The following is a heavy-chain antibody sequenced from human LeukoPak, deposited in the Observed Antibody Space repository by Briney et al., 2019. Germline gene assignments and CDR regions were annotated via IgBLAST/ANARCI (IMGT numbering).Heavy chain of an antibody. CDR1: GYTFTSYD. Sequence: ASVKVSCKASGYTFTSYDINWVRQATGQGLEWMGWMNPNSGNTGYAQKFQGRVTITRNTSISTAYMELSSLRSEDTAVYYCAREDDGDWFFDYWGQGTLVTVSP. J-gene: IGHJ4*02. CDR2: MNPNSGNT. D-gene: IGHD3-9*01. V-gene: IGHV1-8*03. CDR3: AREDDGDWFFDY.